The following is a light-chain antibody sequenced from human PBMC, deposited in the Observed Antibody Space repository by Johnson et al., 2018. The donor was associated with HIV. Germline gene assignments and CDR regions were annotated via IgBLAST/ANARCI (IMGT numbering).Light chain of an antibody. CDR2: DNN. Sequence: QLVLTQPPSVSAAPGQKVTISCSGSNSNIGNNYVSWYQQLPGTAPKLLIYDNNKRPSGIPDRFSGSKSGTSATLGITGLQTGDEADYYCGTWDSSLTAGGVFGTGTKVTVL. V-gene: IGLV1-51*01. J-gene: IGLJ1*01. CDR1: NSNIGNNY. CDR3: GTWDSSLTAGGV.